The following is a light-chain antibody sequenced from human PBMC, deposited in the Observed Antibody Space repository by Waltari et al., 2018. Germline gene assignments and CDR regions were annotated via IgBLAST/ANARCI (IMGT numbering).Light chain of an antibody. J-gene: IGLJ2*01. V-gene: IGLV4-69*01. CDR2: VNSDGSH. CDR3: QTWGTGIPRV. CDR1: SGHSSYT. Sequence: QLVLTQSPSASASLGASVKLTRTLSSGHSSYTIPWHQQHPEKGPRYLMKVNSDGSHTKGDGIPDRFSGSNSGAERYLTISSLQSEDEADYYCQTWGTGIPRVFGGGTKLTVL.